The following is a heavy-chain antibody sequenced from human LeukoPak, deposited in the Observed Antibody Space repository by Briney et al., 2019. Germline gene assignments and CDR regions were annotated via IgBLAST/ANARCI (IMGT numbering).Heavy chain of an antibody. Sequence: SETPSLTCAVYGGSFSGYYWSWIRQPPGKGLEWIGEINHSGSTNYNPSLKSRVTISVDTSKNQFSLKLSSVTAADTAVYYCARRQRPSMVRLSYFDYWGQGTLVTVSS. CDR1: GGSFSGYY. CDR2: INHSGST. CDR3: ARRQRPSMVRLSYFDY. V-gene: IGHV4-34*01. J-gene: IGHJ4*02. D-gene: IGHD5-18*01.